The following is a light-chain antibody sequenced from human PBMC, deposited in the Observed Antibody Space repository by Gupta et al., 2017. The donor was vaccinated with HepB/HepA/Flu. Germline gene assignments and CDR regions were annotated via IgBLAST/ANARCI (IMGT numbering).Light chain of an antibody. Sequence: EIVFTQSPATLSLSQGQRARLSCRASQCVSSYLAWYQQKPVQAPRLLIYDASNRAPGFPARFSGSGSGTEFTLTISSLEPEDFVVYYCQQRSNWQLTFGQGTLLDIK. CDR1: QCVSSY. CDR3: QQRSNWQLT. V-gene: IGKV3-11*01. CDR2: DAS. J-gene: IGKJ5*01.